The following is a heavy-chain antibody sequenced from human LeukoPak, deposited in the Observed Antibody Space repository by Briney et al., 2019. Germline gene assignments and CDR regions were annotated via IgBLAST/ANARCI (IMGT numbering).Heavy chain of an antibody. CDR2: IWYDGSNK. V-gene: IGHV3-33*01. CDR1: GFTFSRYG. D-gene: IGHD3-10*01. Sequence: GGSLRLSCAASGFTFSRYGMHWVRQAPGKGLEWVAVIWYDGSNKYYADSVKGQFTISRDNSKNTLYLQMNSLRAEDTAVYYCARDFYVGSGSYYIGYWGQGTLVTVSS. J-gene: IGHJ4*02. CDR3: ARDFYVGSGSYYIGY.